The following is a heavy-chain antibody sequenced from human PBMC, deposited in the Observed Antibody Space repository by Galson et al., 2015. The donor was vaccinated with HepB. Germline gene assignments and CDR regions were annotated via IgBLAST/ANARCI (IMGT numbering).Heavy chain of an antibody. Sequence: SLRLSCAASGFTFNTYPMHWVRQAPGKGLEWVAVISYHGINEYYADFVEGRFSISRDNSRNTLYLQMNSLTVEDTALYYCARGSAAGTWGYGMGVWGQGTTVTVSS. CDR3: ARGSAAGTWGYGMGV. CDR2: ISYHGINE. D-gene: IGHD6-19*01. V-gene: IGHV3-30-3*01. J-gene: IGHJ6*02. CDR1: GFTFNTYP.